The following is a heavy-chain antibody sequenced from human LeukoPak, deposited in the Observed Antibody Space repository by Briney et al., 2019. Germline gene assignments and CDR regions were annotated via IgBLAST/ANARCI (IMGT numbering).Heavy chain of an antibody. CDR2: IYTSGST. Sequence: PSETLSLTCTVSGGSISSGGYYWSWIRQPAGKGLEWIGRIYTSGSTNYDPSLKSRVTISVDTSKNQFSLKLSSVTAADTAVYYCARRPRYSYAAVHFDLWGRGTLVTVSS. CDR3: ARRPRYSYAAVHFDL. CDR1: GGSISSGGYY. V-gene: IGHV4-61*02. D-gene: IGHD5-18*01. J-gene: IGHJ2*01.